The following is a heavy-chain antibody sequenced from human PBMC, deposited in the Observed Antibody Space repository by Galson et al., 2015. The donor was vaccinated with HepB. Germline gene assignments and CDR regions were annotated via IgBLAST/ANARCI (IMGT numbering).Heavy chain of an antibody. CDR3: ARGPNSRYYDL. D-gene: IGHD4-23*01. J-gene: IGHJ2*01. CDR1: GGSINNYY. V-gene: IGHV4-59*01. CDR2: ISYSGST. Sequence: SETLSLTCTVSGGSINNYYWSWIWQPPGKGLEWIGCISYSGSTSYNSSLSSRVTISLDTSRNQFSLQVTSVTSADTAVYFCARGPNSRYYDLWGRGTPVTVSS.